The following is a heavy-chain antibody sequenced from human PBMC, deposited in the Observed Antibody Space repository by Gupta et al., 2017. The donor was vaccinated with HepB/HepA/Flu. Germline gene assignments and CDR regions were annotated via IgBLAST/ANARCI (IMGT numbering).Heavy chain of an antibody. V-gene: IGHV1-69*01. CDR1: GGTFSSYA. Sequence: QMQLVQSGAEVKKPGSSVKVSCKTSGGTFSSYAISWVRQAPGQGLEWMGGVIPVFSSTIYAQKFQDRLTLTADESSSTAFMELSSLRSEDTAIYYCTRGPEYRDYDLVQYYFDQWGQGTLMTVSS. CDR3: TRGPEYRDYDLVQYYFDQ. J-gene: IGHJ4*02. CDR2: VIPVFSST. D-gene: IGHD5-12*01.